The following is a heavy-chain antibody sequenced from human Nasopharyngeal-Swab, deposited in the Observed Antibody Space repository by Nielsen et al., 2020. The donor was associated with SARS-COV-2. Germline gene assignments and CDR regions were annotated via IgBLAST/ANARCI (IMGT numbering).Heavy chain of an antibody. Sequence: GGSLRPSCPASGFTFSHYAMTWVRQAPGKGLEWVSSIRVSGDTTYYADSVKGRFTISRDSSKNTLYLQMNSLRAEDTALYYCAKVKSGTSYDAFDIWGQGTMVTVSS. J-gene: IGHJ3*02. D-gene: IGHD1-26*01. V-gene: IGHV3-23*01. CDR2: IRVSGDTT. CDR3: AKVKSGTSYDAFDI. CDR1: GFTFSHYA.